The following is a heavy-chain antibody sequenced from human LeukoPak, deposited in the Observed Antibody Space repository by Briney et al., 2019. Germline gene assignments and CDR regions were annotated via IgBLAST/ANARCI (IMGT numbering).Heavy chain of an antibody. J-gene: IGHJ4*02. V-gene: IGHV4-39*07. CDR1: GGSISSSSYY. CDR2: IYYSGST. CDR3: AREDGGTVDY. Sequence: PSETLSLTCTVSGGSISSSSYYWGWIRQPPGKGLEWIGSIYYSGSTYYNPSLKSRVTISVDTSKNQFSLKLSSVTAADTAVYYCAREDGGTVDYWGQGTLVTVSS. D-gene: IGHD4-23*01.